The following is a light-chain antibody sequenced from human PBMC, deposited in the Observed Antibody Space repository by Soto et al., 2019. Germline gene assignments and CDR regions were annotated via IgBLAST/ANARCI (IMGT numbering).Light chain of an antibody. Sequence: EIVLTQSPGTLSLSPGERATLSCRASQSISSSYLAWYQQKLGQAPRLLIYGASGRATGIPDRFSGSGSGTDFTLTISRLEPEDFAVYYCQQRITFGQGTRLEIK. J-gene: IGKJ5*01. CDR1: QSISSSY. CDR2: GAS. CDR3: QQRIT. V-gene: IGKV3-20*01.